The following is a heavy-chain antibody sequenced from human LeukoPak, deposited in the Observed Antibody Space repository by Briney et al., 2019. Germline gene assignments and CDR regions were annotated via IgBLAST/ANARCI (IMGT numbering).Heavy chain of an antibody. D-gene: IGHD1-26*01. CDR3: AKDLGGSYPTQFDY. CDR2: ISGSGGST. CDR1: GFTFSSYA. J-gene: IGHJ4*02. Sequence: DPGGSLRLSCAASGFTFSSYAMSWVRQAPGKGLGWVSAISGSGGSTYYADSVKCRFTISRDNSKNTLYLQMNSLRAEDTAVYYCAKDLGGSYPTQFDYWGQGTLVTVSS. V-gene: IGHV3-23*01.